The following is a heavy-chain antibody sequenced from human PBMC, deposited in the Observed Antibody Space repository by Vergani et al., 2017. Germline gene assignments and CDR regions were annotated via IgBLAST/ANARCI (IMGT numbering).Heavy chain of an antibody. CDR2: IYWNDAQ. CDR3: VYRKTGGGTTGCFYPFYDYYYMGV. D-gene: IGHD1-7*01. CDR1: GFSLTTRGVS. Sequence: QITLKESGPTLVNPTQTLTLTCTFSGFSLTTRGVSVAWIRQPPGKALDWLALIYWNDAQHYSPSLNNRVTITKDTAKTQVVLTMTNMDYVDTGTYYCVYRKTGGGTTGCFYPFYDYYYMGVWGKGATVAVSS. V-gene: IGHV2-5*04. J-gene: IGHJ6*03.